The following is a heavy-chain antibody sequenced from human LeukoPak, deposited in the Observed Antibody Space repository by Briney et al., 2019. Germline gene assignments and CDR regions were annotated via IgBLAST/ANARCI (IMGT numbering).Heavy chain of an antibody. CDR1: GGSISSYY. V-gene: IGHV4-4*07. D-gene: IGHD6-19*01. Sequence: KPSATLSLTCTVSGGSISSYYWSWIRQPAGKGLEWIGRIYTSGSTNYNPSLKSRVTMSVDTSKNQFSLKLSSVTAADTAVYCCARDPGAYSSGYYFDYWGQGTLVTVSS. J-gene: IGHJ4*02. CDR3: ARDPGAYSSGYYFDY. CDR2: IYTSGST.